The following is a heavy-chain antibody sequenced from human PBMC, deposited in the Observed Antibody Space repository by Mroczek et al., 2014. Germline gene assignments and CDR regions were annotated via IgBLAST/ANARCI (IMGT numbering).Heavy chain of an antibody. Sequence: QVQLVQSGAEVKKPGASVKVSCKASGYTFTGYYMHWVRQAPGQGLEWMGWINPNSGGTNYAQKFQGRVTMTRDTSISTAYMELSRLRSDDTAVYYCARARDITIFGVVTHFHYYYYGMDVWGQGTTVT. CDR2: INPNSGGT. J-gene: IGHJ6*02. CDR1: GYTFTGYY. V-gene: IGHV1-2*02. CDR3: ARARDITIFGVVTHFHYYYYGMDV. D-gene: IGHD3-3*01.